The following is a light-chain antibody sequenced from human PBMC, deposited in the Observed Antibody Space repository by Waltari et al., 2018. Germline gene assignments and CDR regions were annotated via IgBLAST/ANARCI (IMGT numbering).Light chain of an antibody. Sequence: QSALTQPASVSGSPGPSITISCTGTSSNVGGYTLVSWYQQHPGKAPQLIIYDVNKRPSGISHRFSGSKSGNTASLTISGLQADDESDYYCCSYAGDSTLIFGGGTKLTVL. CDR3: CSYAGDSTLI. J-gene: IGLJ2*01. CDR2: DVN. V-gene: IGLV2-23*02. CDR1: SSNVGGYTL.